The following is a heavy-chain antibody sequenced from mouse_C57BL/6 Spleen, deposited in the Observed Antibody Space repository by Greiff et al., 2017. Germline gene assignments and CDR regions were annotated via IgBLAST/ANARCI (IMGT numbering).Heavy chain of an antibody. CDR2: INPNNGGT. V-gene: IGHV1-26*01. D-gene: IGHD2-4*01. Sequence: EVQLQQSGPELVKPGASVKISCKASGYTFTDYYMNWVKQSLGKSLEWIGDINPNNGGTSYNQKFKGKATLTVDTSSSTAYMELRSLTSEDSAVYYCARYDYDGFPYYFDYRGQSTTLPVSS. CDR3: ARYDYDGFPYYFDY. J-gene: IGHJ2*01. CDR1: GYTFTDYY.